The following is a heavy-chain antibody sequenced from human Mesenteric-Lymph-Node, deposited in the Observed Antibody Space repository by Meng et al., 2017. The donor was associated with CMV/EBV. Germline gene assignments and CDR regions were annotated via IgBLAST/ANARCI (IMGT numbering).Heavy chain of an antibody. D-gene: IGHD3-10*01. CDR2: IIPIFGTA. J-gene: IGHJ5*02. V-gene: IGHV1-69*01. Sequence: SGYTFSSYYLHWVRQAPGQGLEWMGGIIPIFGTANYAQKFQGRVTITADESTSTAYMELSSLRSEDTAVYYCARVEGLYGSGSHYRWGQGTLVTVSS. CDR1: GYTFSSYY. CDR3: ARVEGLYGSGSHYR.